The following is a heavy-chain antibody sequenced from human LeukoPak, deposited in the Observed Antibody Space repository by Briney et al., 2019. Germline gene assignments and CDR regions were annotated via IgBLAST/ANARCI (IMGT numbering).Heavy chain of an antibody. D-gene: IGHD2-8*01. CDR1: GSTFSSYG. Sequence: GGSLRLSCAASGSTFSSYGMHWVRQAPGKGLEWVAFIRYDGSNKYYADSVKGRFTISRDNSKNTLYLQMNSLRDEDTAVYYCAKEGTSYCTNGVCHVDYWGQGTLVTVSS. CDR3: AKEGTSYCTNGVCHVDY. V-gene: IGHV3-30*02. J-gene: IGHJ4*02. CDR2: IRYDGSNK.